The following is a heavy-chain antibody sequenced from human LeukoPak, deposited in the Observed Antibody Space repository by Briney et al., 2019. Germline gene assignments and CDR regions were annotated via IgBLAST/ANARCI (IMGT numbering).Heavy chain of an antibody. CDR3: ARAEIAVAGPDY. CDR1: GCTFTSYY. CDR2: INPSGGST. Sequence: ASVKVSCKASGCTFTSYYMHWVRQAPGQGLEWMGIINPSGGSTSYAQKFQGRVTMTRDTSTSTVYMELSSLRSEDTAVYYCARAEIAVAGPDYWGQGTLVTVSS. D-gene: IGHD6-19*01. V-gene: IGHV1-46*01. J-gene: IGHJ4*02.